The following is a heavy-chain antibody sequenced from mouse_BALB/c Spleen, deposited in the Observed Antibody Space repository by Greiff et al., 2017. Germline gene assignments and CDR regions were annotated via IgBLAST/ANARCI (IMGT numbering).Heavy chain of an antibody. V-gene: IGHV5-6-4*01. CDR1: GFTFSSYT. Sequence: DVMLVESGGGLVKPGGSLKLSCAASGFTFSSYTMSWVRQTPEKRLEWVATISSGGSYTYYPDSVKGRFTISRDNAKNTLYLQMSSLTSEDTAMYYCTRGYGSSYFDYWGQGTTLTVSS. CDR3: TRGYGSSYFDY. D-gene: IGHD1-1*01. CDR2: ISSGGSYT. J-gene: IGHJ2*01.